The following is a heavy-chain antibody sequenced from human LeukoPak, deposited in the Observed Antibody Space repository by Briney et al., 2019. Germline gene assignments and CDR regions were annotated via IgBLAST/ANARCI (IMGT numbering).Heavy chain of an antibody. D-gene: IGHD3-22*01. CDR2: ISVYNGNT. CDR1: GYTFTSYG. V-gene: IGHV1-18*01. J-gene: IGHJ4*02. CDR3: ARMDSSGYYYDIDY. Sequence: GASVKVSCKASGYTFTSYGISWVRQAPGQGLEWMGWISVYNGNTNYAQKLQGRVTMTTDTSTSTAYMELRSLRSDDTAVYYCARMDSSGYYYDIDYWGQGTLVTVSS.